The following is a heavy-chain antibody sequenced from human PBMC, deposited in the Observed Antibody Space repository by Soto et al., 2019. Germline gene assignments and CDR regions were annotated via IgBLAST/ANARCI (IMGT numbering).Heavy chain of an antibody. Sequence: GGSLRLSCAASGFTFSGSAMHWVRQASGKGLEWVGRIRSKANSYATAYAASVKGRFTISRDDSKNTAYLQMNSLKTEDTAVYYCTRLTPYPAMVNYYYYGMDVWGQGTTVTVSS. J-gene: IGHJ6*02. D-gene: IGHD5-18*01. CDR2: IRSKANSYAT. CDR1: GFTFSGSA. V-gene: IGHV3-73*01. CDR3: TRLTPYPAMVNYYYYGMDV.